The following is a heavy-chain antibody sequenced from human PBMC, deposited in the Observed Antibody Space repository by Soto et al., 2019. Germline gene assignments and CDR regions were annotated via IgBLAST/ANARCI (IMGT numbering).Heavy chain of an antibody. CDR3: ARRVGAITYYFDY. Sequence: QVQLVESGGGVVQPGRSLRLSCAASGFTFSSYAMHWVRQAPGKGLEWVAVISYDGSNKYYADSEKGRFTISRDNSKNTLYLQMNSLRAEDTAVYYCARRVGAITYYFDYWGQGTLVTVSS. D-gene: IGHD1-26*01. CDR2: ISYDGSNK. V-gene: IGHV3-30-3*01. J-gene: IGHJ4*02. CDR1: GFTFSSYA.